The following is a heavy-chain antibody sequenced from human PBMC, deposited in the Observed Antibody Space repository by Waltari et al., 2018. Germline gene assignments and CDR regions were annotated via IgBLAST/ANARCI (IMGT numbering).Heavy chain of an antibody. V-gene: IGHV4-4*02. Sequence: QLQLQESGPGLVKPSGTLSLICAVSGSSMNYWWSWVRQPPGKGLEWIGQVLGSGRTNYNPSLAGRVTSSLDTSTHQFALKMTSATAADTALYYCARDRGRGLYLDTWGQGILVTVSP. J-gene: IGHJ4*02. D-gene: IGHD2-15*01. CDR1: GSSMNYW. CDR3: ARDRGRGLYLDT. CDR2: VLGSGRT.